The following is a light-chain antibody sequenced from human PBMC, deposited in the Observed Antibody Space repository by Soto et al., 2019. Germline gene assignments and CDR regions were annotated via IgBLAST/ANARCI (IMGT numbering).Light chain of an antibody. J-gene: IGKJ1*01. CDR1: HSVSSS. CDR2: GAS. CDR3: QHYNTWPWT. Sequence: EVLITQSPATLSVSPGERATLSCRASHSVSSSLAWYQQKPGQAPRLLISGASTRDAGIPARFSGSGSGTECTLTISSLQSEDFSVYYCQHYNTWPWTFGQGTKVDIK. V-gene: IGKV3-15*01.